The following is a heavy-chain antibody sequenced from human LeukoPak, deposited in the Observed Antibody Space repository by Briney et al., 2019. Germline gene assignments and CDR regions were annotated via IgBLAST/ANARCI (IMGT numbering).Heavy chain of an antibody. J-gene: IGHJ4*02. Sequence: ASVKVSCKVSGYTLTELSMHWVRQAPGKGLEWMGGFDPEDGETIYAQKFQGRVTMTEDTSTDTAYMELSSLRSEDTAVYYCAADLAVGATSPFEYWGQGTLVTVSS. D-gene: IGHD1-26*01. CDR2: FDPEDGET. CDR3: AADLAVGATSPFEY. V-gene: IGHV1-24*01. CDR1: GYTLTELS.